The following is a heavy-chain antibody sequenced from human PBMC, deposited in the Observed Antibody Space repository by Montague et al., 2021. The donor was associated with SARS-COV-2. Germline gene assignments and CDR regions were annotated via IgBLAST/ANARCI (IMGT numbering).Heavy chain of an antibody. D-gene: IGHD3-22*01. CDR2: IYYSGST. Sequence: SETLSLTCTVSGGSISSYYWSWIRQPPGKGLEWTGYIYYSGSTNXXPSLKSRVTISVDMSKNQFSLKVRSVTAADTAVYYCARGDYYDSTGYYDYWGQGTLVTVSS. CDR3: ARGDYYDSTGYYDY. CDR1: GGSISSYY. V-gene: IGHV4-59*01. J-gene: IGHJ4*01.